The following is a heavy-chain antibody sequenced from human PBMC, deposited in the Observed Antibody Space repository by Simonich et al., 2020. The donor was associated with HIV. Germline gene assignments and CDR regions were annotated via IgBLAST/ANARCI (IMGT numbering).Heavy chain of an antibody. Sequence: QVQLVQSGAEVENPGASVKVSCKASGYTFTGHYMNWVRQDPGQGHEGMGRTNPKGGATNSAQRFRGRVTMTRDTSISTAYMELSSLRSDDTAIYYCASPYGINSPDAFAIWGQGTLVTVSS. V-gene: IGHV1-2*06. CDR1: GYTFTGHY. CDR3: ASPYGINSPDAFAI. CDR2: TNPKGGAT. J-gene: IGHJ3*02. D-gene: IGHD4-17*01.